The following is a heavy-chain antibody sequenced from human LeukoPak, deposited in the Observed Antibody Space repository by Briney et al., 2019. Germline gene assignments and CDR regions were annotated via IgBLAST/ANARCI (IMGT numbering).Heavy chain of an antibody. CDR2: INPNSGGT. CDR1: GYTFTSYY. D-gene: IGHD1-7*01. V-gene: IGHV1-2*02. J-gene: IGHJ3*02. CDR3: ASGILGITGTWAFDI. Sequence: GASVKISCKASGYTFTSYYIHWVRQAPGQGLACMGWINPNSGGTNYAQKFQGRVTMTRDTSISTAYMELSRLRSDDTAVYYCASGILGITGTWAFDIWGQGTMVTVSS.